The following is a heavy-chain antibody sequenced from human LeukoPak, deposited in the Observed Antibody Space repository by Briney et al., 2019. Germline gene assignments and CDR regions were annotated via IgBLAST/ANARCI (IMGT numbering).Heavy chain of an antibody. V-gene: IGHV1-2*06. J-gene: IGHJ4*02. Sequence: GASVKVSCKAPGYTFTGYHMHWVRQAPGQGLEWMGRINPNTGGTDYAQKFQGRVTMTRDTSISTAYMDLSRLRSDDTAVYYCARDYCSSTSCLFDYWGQGTLVTVSS. CDR1: GYTFTGYH. CDR2: INPNTGGT. CDR3: ARDYCSSTSCLFDY. D-gene: IGHD2-2*01.